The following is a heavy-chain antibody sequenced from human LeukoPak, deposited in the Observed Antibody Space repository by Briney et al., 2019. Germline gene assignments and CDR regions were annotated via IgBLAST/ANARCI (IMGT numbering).Heavy chain of an antibody. D-gene: IGHD3-3*01. CDR2: IKQDGSEK. V-gene: IGHV3-7*01. Sequence: GVLRLSCAASGFTFSSYWTSWVRQAPGKGLEWVANIKQDGSEKYYVDSVKGRFTISRDNAKNSLYLQMNSLRAEDTAVYYCARGYYNFWSGYRAEYYFDYWGQGTLVTVSS. J-gene: IGHJ4*02. CDR3: ARGYYNFWSGYRAEYYFDY. CDR1: GFTFSSYW.